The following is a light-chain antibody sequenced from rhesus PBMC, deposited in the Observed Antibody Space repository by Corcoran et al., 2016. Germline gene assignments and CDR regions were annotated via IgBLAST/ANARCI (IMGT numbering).Light chain of an antibody. Sequence: DIQMTQSPSSLSASVGDTVTITCRASQSFSSSLAWYQQKPGKAPKLLIYFASILQSGVPSRFSGSKSGTDFTLPTSSLQPEDIASYYCQQYYSYPLTFGPGTKLDIK. J-gene: IGKJ3*01. CDR1: QSFSSS. CDR2: FAS. V-gene: IGKV1-46*01. CDR3: QQYYSYPLT.